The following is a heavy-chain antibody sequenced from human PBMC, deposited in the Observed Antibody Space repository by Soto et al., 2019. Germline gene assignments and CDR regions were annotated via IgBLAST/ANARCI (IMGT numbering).Heavy chain of an antibody. J-gene: IGHJ5*02. CDR3: AKEGNGGSSLDP. CDR2: ISWDGGSI. V-gene: IGHV3-43*01. D-gene: IGHD2-15*01. Sequence: PGGSLRLSCEASGFTFDDYMMHWVRQAPGKGLEWISLISWDGGSIDYADSIKGRFTVSRDNSKTSLYLHMNRLTTEDTAFYYCAKEGNGGSSLDPWGQGTPVTVSS. CDR1: GFTFDDYM.